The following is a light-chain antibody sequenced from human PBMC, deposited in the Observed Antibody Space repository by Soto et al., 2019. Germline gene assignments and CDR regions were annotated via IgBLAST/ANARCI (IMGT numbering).Light chain of an antibody. CDR2: GAS. J-gene: IGKJ1*01. V-gene: IGKV3-20*01. CDR3: QQYGSSPWT. Sequence: EMVLTQSPGTRSVWKGGRARLSCWASQTISNNNLAWYQQKPGQAPRPLIYGASRRATGIPDRFTGSASGTDFTLTIRSLEPEDFAVYYCQQYGSSPWTFGQGTKVDIK. CDR1: QTISNNN.